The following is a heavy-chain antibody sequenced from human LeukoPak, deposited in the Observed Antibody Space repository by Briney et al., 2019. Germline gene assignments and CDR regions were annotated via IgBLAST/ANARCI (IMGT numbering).Heavy chain of an antibody. CDR1: VYTFTSYG. Sequence: VASVKVSCKASVYTFTSYGFSWVRQSPGQGLEWMGWISAYNGNTNYAQKLQGRVTMSTDTSTSTAYMELRSLRSDDTAVYYCARRGVGDDFDYWGQGTLVTVSS. CDR3: ARRGVGDDFDY. D-gene: IGHD3-10*01. J-gene: IGHJ4*02. V-gene: IGHV1-18*01. CDR2: ISAYNGNT.